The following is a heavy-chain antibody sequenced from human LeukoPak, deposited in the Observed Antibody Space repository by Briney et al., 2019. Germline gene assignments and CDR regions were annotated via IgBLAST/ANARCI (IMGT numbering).Heavy chain of an antibody. V-gene: IGHV3-30*18. Sequence: GRSLRLSCAASGFTFSSYGMHWVRQAPGKGLEWVVVISYDGSHEYYGDSVKGRLTISRDNSENTLYLQMNSLRAEDTAVYYCAEDVGSRGYDHWGQGTLVTVSS. CDR2: ISYDGSHE. CDR3: AEDVGSRGYDH. J-gene: IGHJ4*02. CDR1: GFTFSSYG. D-gene: IGHD6-25*01.